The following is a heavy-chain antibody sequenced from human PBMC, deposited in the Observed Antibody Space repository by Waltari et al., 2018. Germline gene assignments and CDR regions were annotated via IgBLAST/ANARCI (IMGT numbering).Heavy chain of an antibody. J-gene: IGHJ4*02. V-gene: IGHV3-23*03. CDR1: GFTFSSYA. CDR2: IYSGGSK. Sequence: EVQLLESGGGLVQPGGSLRLSCAASGFTFSSYAMSWVRQAPGTGLEGGSVIYSGGSKYYADSVKGRFTISRDKSKNTLYLQMNSLRAEDTAVYYCAKDRGIISPLDYWGQGTLVTVSS. D-gene: IGHD3-10*01. CDR3: AKDRGIISPLDY.